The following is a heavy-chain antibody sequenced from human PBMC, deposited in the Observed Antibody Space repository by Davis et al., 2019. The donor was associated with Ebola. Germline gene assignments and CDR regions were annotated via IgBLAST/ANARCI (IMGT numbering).Heavy chain of an antibody. CDR2: IYYSGST. Sequence: MPSETLSLTCTVSGGSISSYYWSWIRQPPGKGLEWIGYIYYSGSTNYNPSLKSRVTISVDTSKNQFSLKLSSVTAADTAVYYCARRDIVVAGGMDVWGQGTTVTVSS. J-gene: IGHJ6*02. D-gene: IGHD2-15*01. CDR3: ARRDIVVAGGMDV. CDR1: GGSISSYY. V-gene: IGHV4-59*12.